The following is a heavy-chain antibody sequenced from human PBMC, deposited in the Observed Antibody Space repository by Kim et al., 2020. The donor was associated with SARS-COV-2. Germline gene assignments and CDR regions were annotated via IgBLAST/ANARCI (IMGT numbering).Heavy chain of an antibody. CDR3: ARVSVDTSHPYRYYFDY. V-gene: IGHV3-48*02. D-gene: IGHD5-18*01. CDR1: GFTFSSYS. J-gene: IGHJ4*02. CDR2: ISSSSSTI. Sequence: GGSLRLSCAASGFTFSSYSMNWVRQAPGKGLEWVSYISSSSSTIYYADSVKGRFTISRDNAKNSLYLQMNSLRDEDTAVYYCARVSVDTSHPYRYYFDYWGQGTLVTVSS.